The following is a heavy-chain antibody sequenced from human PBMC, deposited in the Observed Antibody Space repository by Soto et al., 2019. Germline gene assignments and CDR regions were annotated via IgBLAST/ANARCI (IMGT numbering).Heavy chain of an antibody. J-gene: IGHJ6*02. V-gene: IGHV1-69*02. CDR3: ARSVVYYYYGMDV. CDR1: GGTFSSYT. Sequence: QVQLVQSGAEVKKPGSSVKVSCKASGGTFSSYTISWVRQAPGQGLEWMGRIIPILGIANYAQKFQGRVTITADKSTSTAYMELSSLRSEDTAVYYCARSVVYYYYGMDVWGQGTTVIVSS. D-gene: IGHD2-15*01. CDR2: IIPILGIA.